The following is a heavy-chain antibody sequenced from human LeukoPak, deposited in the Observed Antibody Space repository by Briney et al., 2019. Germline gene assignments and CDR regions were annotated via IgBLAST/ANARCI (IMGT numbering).Heavy chain of an antibody. CDR1: GYTFTGYY. CDR2: INPNSGGT. CDR3: ARARGADY. J-gene: IGHJ4*02. V-gene: IGHV1-2*02. Sequence: GASVKVSCKASGYTFTGYYMHWVRQAPGQGLEWMGWINPNSGGTNYAQKFQGRVTMTRNTSISTAYMELSSLRSEDTAVYYCARARGADYWGQGTLVTVSS.